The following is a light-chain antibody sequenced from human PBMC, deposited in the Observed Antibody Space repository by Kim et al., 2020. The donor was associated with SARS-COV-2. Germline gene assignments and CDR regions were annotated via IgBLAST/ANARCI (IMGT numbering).Light chain of an antibody. CDR1: QSVSSCY. Sequence: LSPGERATLSCRASQSVSSCYLAWYQQKPGQAPRLLIYGASSRATGIPDRFSGSGYGTDFTLTISRLEPEDFAVYYCQQYGSSRTFGQGTKVDIK. CDR3: QQYGSSRT. CDR2: GAS. J-gene: IGKJ1*01. V-gene: IGKV3-20*01.